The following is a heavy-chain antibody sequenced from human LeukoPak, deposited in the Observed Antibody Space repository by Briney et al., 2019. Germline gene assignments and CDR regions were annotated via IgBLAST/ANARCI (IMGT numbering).Heavy chain of an antibody. V-gene: IGHV3-9*01. CDR2: ISWNSGSI. CDR3: AKVDILTTHFDY. J-gene: IGHJ4*02. CDR1: GFTFDDYA. Sequence: GGSLRLSCAASGFTFDDYAMHWVRQAPGKGLDWVSGISWNSGSIGYADSVKGRFTISRDNAKNSLYLQMNSLRAEDTALYYCAKVDILTTHFDYWGQGTLVTVSS. D-gene: IGHD3-9*01.